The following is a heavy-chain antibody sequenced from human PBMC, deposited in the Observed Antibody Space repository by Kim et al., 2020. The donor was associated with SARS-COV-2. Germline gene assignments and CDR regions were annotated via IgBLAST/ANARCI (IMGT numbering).Heavy chain of an antibody. Sequence: PSLKSRVTISVDTSKNQFSLKLSSVTAADTAVYYCARGEGSYGPYNWFDPWGQGTLVTVSS. J-gene: IGHJ5*02. V-gene: IGHV4-31*02. D-gene: IGHD5-18*01. CDR3: ARGEGSYGPYNWFDP.